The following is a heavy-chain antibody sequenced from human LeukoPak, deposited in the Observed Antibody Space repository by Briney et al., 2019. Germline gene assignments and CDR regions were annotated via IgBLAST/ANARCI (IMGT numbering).Heavy chain of an antibody. J-gene: IGHJ3*02. CDR1: GFTFSSYS. D-gene: IGHD5-24*01. CDR3: ARATVEMATFDAFDI. V-gene: IGHV3-21*01. Sequence: GGSLRLSCAASGFTFSSYSMNWVRQAPGKGLEWDSSISSSSSYIYYADSVKGRFTISRDNAKNSLYLQMNSLRAEDTAVYYCARATVEMATFDAFDIWGQGTMVTVSS. CDR2: ISSSSSYI.